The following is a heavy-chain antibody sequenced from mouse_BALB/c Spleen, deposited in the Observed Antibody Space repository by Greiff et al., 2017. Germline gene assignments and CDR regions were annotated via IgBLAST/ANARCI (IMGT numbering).Heavy chain of an antibody. J-gene: IGHJ2*01. Sequence: EVKLVESGPSLVKPSQTLSLTCSVTGDSITSGYWNWIRKFPGNKLEYMGYISYSGSTYYNPSLKSRISITRDTSKNQYYLQLNSVTTEDTATYYCARSLYYYGSRYESPFDYWGQGTTLTVSS. V-gene: IGHV3-8*02. CDR3: ARSLYYYGSRYESPFDY. D-gene: IGHD1-1*01. CDR2: ISYSGST. CDR1: GDSITSGY.